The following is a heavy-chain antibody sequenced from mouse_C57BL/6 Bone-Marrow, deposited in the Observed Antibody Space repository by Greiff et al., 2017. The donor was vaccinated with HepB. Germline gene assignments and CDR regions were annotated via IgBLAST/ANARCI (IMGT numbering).Heavy chain of an antibody. Sequence: EVQLQQSGPVLVKPGASVKMSCKASGYTFTDYYMNWVKQSHGKSLEWIGVINPYNGGTSYNQKFKGKATLTVDKSSSTAYMELNSLTSEDSAVYYCARSPITTVVARGYFDVWGTGTTVTVSS. D-gene: IGHD1-1*01. J-gene: IGHJ1*03. CDR1: GYTFTDYY. CDR3: ARSPITTVVARGYFDV. CDR2: INPYNGGT. V-gene: IGHV1-19*01.